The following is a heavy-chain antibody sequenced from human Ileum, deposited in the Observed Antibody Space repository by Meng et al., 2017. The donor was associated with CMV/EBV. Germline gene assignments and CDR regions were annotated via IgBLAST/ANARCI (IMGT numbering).Heavy chain of an antibody. CDR2: ISGSNGNT. CDR1: GYTFINYG. CDR3: ARGDDGSGRWYQHGFGLF. V-gene: IGHV1-18*04. J-gene: IGHJ4*02. Sequence: ASVKVSCKTSGYTFINYGITWVRQAPGQGLEWMGWISGSNGNTNYAQKFQGRVTMTTVTSTSTAYMELRGLRSDDTAVYYCARGDDGSGRWYQHGFGLFWGQGTLVTVSS. D-gene: IGHD6-13*01.